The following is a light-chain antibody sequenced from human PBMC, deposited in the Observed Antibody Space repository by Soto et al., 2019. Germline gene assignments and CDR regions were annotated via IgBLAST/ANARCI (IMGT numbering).Light chain of an antibody. V-gene: IGLV2-14*01. J-gene: IGLJ2*01. Sequence: QSALTQPASVSGSPGQSITISCTGTSSDVGGYNYVSWYQQHPGKAPKLMIYDVSNRPSGVSNRFSGSKSGNTASLTISGLQVEDEADYYCSSYTSSSTLEIGGGTKLTVL. CDR3: SSYTSSSTLE. CDR1: SSDVGGYNY. CDR2: DVS.